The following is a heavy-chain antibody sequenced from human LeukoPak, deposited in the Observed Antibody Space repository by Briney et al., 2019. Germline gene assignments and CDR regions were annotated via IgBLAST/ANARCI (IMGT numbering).Heavy chain of an antibody. V-gene: IGHV3-74*01. D-gene: IGHD4-23*01. J-gene: IGHJ1*01. CDR3: YGANAEH. Sequence: AGSLRLSCAASGFTFSSYWMHWVRQAPGKGLMWVSGIYTDGSSTSYADSVKGRFTISRDNAKNTLLLQMNSLRAEDTAVYYCYGANAEHWGQGTLVTVSS. CDR2: IYTDGSST. CDR1: GFTFSSYW.